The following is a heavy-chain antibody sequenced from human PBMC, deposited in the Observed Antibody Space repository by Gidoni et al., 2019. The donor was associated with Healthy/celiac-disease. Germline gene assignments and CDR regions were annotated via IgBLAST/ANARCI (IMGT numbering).Heavy chain of an antibody. CDR3: ARPRITIFGVAPITAGAQYGMDV. Sequence: QVQLVQSGAEVKKPGSSVKVSCKASGGTFSSYAISWVRQAPGQGLEWMGGIIPIFGTANYAQKFQGRVTITADESTSTAYMELSSLRSEDTAVYYCARPRITIFGVAPITAGAQYGMDVWGQGTTVTVSS. V-gene: IGHV1-69*01. J-gene: IGHJ6*02. D-gene: IGHD3-3*01. CDR1: GGTFSSYA. CDR2: IIPIFGTA.